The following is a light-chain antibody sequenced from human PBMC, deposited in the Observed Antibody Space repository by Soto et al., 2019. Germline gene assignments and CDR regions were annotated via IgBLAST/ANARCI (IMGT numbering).Light chain of an antibody. CDR2: AAS. CDR3: QQLNSYPFT. J-gene: IGKJ4*01. Sequence: DIPLTQSPSFLSASVGDRVTITCRASQGISSYLAWYQQKPGKAPKLLIYAASTLQSGVPSRFSGSGSGTEFTLTISSLQPEDFATYSCQQLNSYPFTFGGGTKVEIK. CDR1: QGISSY. V-gene: IGKV1-9*01.